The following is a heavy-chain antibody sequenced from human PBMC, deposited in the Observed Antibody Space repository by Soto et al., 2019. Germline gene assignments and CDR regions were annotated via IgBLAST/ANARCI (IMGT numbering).Heavy chain of an antibody. CDR1: GFTFSDYY. CDR3: ARFYGGKNAFDI. CDR2: ISSSSSYT. V-gene: IGHV3-11*06. D-gene: IGHD4-17*01. Sequence: QVQLVESGGGLVKPGGSLRLSCAASGFTFSDYYMSWIRQAPGKGLEWVSYISSSSSYTNYADSVKGRFTISRDNAKNSLYLQMNSLRAEDTAVDYCARFYGGKNAFDIWGQGTMVTVSS. J-gene: IGHJ3*02.